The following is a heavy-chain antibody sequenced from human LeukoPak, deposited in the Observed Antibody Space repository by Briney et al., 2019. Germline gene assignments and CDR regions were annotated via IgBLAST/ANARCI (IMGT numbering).Heavy chain of an antibody. CDR3: ARHTDYYYYYMDV. Sequence: SETLSLTCTVSGGSISSSSYYWGWIRQPPGKGLEWIGNIYYSGSTYYNPSLKSRVTISVDTSKNQFSLKLSSVTAADTAVYYCARHTDYYYYYMDVWGKGTTVTVSS. V-gene: IGHV4-39*01. CDR1: GGSISSSSYY. J-gene: IGHJ6*03. CDR2: IYYSGST.